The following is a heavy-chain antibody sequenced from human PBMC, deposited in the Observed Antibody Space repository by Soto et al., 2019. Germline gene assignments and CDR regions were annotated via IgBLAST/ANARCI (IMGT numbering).Heavy chain of an antibody. J-gene: IGHJ4*02. Sequence: PGGSLRLSCATSGFTFSSYAMNWVRQAPGKDLEWIASISTGSDYLYYADSVKGRFTISRDNAKSSLYLQMDSLRAEDTAVYYCAKEVIGPSLSYFDSWGQGTLVTVSS. D-gene: IGHD2-21*01. CDR3: AKEVIGPSLSYFDS. CDR1: GFTFSSYA. V-gene: IGHV3-21*06. CDR2: ISTGSDYL.